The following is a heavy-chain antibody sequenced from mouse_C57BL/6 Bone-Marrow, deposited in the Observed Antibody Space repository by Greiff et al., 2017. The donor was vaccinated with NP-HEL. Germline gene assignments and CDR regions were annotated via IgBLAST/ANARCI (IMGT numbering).Heavy chain of an antibody. CDR3: ARGKSYAMDY. Sequence: VNLVESGAELARPGASVKLSCKASGYTFTSYGISWVKQRTGQGLEWIGEIYPSSGNTYYNEKFKGKATLTADKSSSTAYMELRSLTSEDSAVYFCARGKSYAMDYGGQGTSVTVSA. J-gene: IGHJ4*01. V-gene: IGHV1-81*01. CDR1: GYTFTSYG. CDR2: IYPSSGNT.